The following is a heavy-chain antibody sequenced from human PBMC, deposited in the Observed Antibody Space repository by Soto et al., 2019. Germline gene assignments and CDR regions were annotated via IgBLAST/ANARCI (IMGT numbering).Heavy chain of an antibody. J-gene: IGHJ5*02. CDR3: ARAPLDSQQLVPFGWFDP. V-gene: IGHV1-69*01. D-gene: IGHD6-6*01. CDR1: GGTFSSYA. CDR2: IIPIFGTA. Sequence: QVQLVQSGAEVKKPGSSVKVSCKASGGTFSSYAISWVRQAPGQGLEWMGGIIPIFGTANYAQKFQGRVKITADESTSTAYMELSSLRSEDTAVYYCARAPLDSQQLVPFGWFDPWGQGTLVTVSS.